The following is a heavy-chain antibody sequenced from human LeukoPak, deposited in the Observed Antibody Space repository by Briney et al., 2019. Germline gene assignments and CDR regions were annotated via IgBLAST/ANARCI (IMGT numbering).Heavy chain of an antibody. CDR2: ISISSSTI. V-gene: IGHV3-48*04. J-gene: IGHJ6*02. Sequence: PGGSLRLSCAASGFSFSSYSMNWVRQAPGKGLEWVSYISISSSTIYYADSVKGRFTISRDNAKNSLYLQMNSLRAEDTAVYYCARDTYGSGSYYYYYGMDVWGQGTTVTVSS. CDR1: GFSFSSYS. CDR3: ARDTYGSGSYYYYYGMDV. D-gene: IGHD3-10*01.